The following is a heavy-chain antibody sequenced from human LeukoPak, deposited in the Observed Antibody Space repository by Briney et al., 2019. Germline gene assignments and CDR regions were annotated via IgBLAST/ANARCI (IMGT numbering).Heavy chain of an antibody. V-gene: IGHV3-21*01. Sequence: GGSLRLSCAASGFTFSSYAMNWVRQAPGKGLEWVSCISCSSGSIYYADSVKGRFTISRDNAKNSLYLQMNSLRAEDTAVYYCASYSRTFDFWTGLDAFDIWGQGTMVTVSS. CDR3: ASYSRTFDFWTGLDAFDI. D-gene: IGHD3/OR15-3a*01. J-gene: IGHJ3*02. CDR1: GFTFSSYA. CDR2: ISCSSGSI.